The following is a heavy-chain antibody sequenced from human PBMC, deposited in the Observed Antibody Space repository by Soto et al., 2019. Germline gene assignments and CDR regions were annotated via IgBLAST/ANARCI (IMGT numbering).Heavy chain of an antibody. D-gene: IGHD1-1*01. Sequence: EVQLLESGGGLVQPGGSLRLSCVASEFTFSNYAMNWVRQAPGEGPEWVSLISSSGGSTYYADSVKGRFSISRDNSKNTLYLKMNSLRGEDKAIYYCAKDIQGRGATTGDDAFDIWGQGTMVTVSS. CDR3: AKDIQGRGATTGDDAFDI. CDR1: EFTFSNYA. J-gene: IGHJ3*02. CDR2: ISSSGGST. V-gene: IGHV3-23*01.